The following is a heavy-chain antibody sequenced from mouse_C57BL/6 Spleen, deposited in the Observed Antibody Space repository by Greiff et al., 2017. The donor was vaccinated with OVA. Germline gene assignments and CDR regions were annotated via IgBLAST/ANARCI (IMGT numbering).Heavy chain of an antibody. CDR1: GYSFTGYY. CDR3: ERKDYYGYDGLYYAMDY. J-gene: IGHJ4*01. V-gene: IGHV1-42*01. CDR2: INPSTGGT. D-gene: IGHD2-2*01. Sequence: EVQLVESGPELVKPGASVKISCKASGYSFTGYYMNWVKQSPEKSLEWIGEINPSTGGTTYNQKFKAKATLTVDKSSSTAYMQLKSLTSEDSAVYYGERKDYYGYDGLYYAMDYWGQGTSVTVSS.